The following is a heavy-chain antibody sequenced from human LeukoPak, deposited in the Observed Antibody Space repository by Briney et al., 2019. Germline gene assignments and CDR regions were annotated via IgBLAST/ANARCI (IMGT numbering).Heavy chain of an antibody. D-gene: IGHD3-3*01. CDR3: ARSTITIFGVVIPNDY. CDR2: IYHSGST. Sequence: SETLSLTCAVSGYSLSSGYYWGWIRQPPGKGLEWIGSIYHSGSTYYNPSLKSRVTISVDTSKNQFSLKLSSVTAADTAVYYCARSTITIFGVVIPNDYWGQGTLVTVSS. J-gene: IGHJ4*02. V-gene: IGHV4-38-2*01. CDR1: GYSLSSGYY.